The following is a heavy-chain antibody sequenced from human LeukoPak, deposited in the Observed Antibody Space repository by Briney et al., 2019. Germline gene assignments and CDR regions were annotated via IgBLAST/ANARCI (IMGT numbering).Heavy chain of an antibody. CDR1: GFTFSSYT. J-gene: IGHJ4*02. Sequence: NPGGSLRLSCAASGFTFSSYTMNWVRQAPGKGLEWVSSISSGSSYIYYADSVKGRFTISRDNAKNSLYLQMNSLRAEDTAVYYCARGYYGSGSYPTFDYWGRGILVTVSS. CDR2: ISSGSSYI. D-gene: IGHD3-10*01. V-gene: IGHV3-21*04. CDR3: ARGYYGSGSYPTFDY.